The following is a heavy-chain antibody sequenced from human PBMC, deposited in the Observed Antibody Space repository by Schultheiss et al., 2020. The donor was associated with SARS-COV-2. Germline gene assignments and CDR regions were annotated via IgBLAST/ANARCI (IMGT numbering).Heavy chain of an antibody. D-gene: IGHD3-10*01. Sequence: LSLTCAVSGGSISSSNWWSWVRQPPGKGLEWVAVISYDGSNKYYADSVKGRFTISRDNSKNTLYLQMNSLRAEDTAVYYCARVGSAITDYYYYMDVWGKGTTVTVSS. V-gene: IGHV3-30-3*01. CDR3: ARVGSAITDYYYYMDV. CDR1: GGSISSSN. J-gene: IGHJ6*03. CDR2: ISYDGSNK.